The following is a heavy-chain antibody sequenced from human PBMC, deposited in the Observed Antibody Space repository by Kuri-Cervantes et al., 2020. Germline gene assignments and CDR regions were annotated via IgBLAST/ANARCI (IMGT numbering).Heavy chain of an antibody. V-gene: IGHV1-3*01. CDR3: ARDWCTGGVCHAKNYYYMDV. CDR1: GYTFADYV. CDR2: INAGNGKT. Sequence: ASVKVSCKPSGYTFADYVIHWVRQAPGHRLEWMGWINAGNGKTKYSQNFEVRVNITRDTSASTVYMELNSLTSEDTAVYYCARDWCTGGVCHAKNYYYMDVWGKGTTVTVSS. D-gene: IGHD2-8*02. J-gene: IGHJ6*03.